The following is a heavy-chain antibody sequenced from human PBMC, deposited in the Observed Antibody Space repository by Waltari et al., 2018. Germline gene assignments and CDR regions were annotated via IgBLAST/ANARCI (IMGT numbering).Heavy chain of an antibody. CDR3: AGSETNRLPYYYYYMDV. V-gene: IGHV4-39*01. CDR2: IYYSGST. Sequence: QLQLQESGPGLVKPSETLSLTCTGSGGSISSSSYYWGWIRQPPGKGLEWIGSIYYSGSTYYNPSLKSRVTISVDTSKNQFSLKLSSVTAADTAVYYCAGSETNRLPYYYYYMDVWGKGTTVTVSS. CDR1: GGSISSSSYY. D-gene: IGHD2-15*01. J-gene: IGHJ6*03.